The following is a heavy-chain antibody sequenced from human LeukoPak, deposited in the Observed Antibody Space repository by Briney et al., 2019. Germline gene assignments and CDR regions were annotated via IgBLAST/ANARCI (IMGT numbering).Heavy chain of an antibody. CDR1: GFTFSSYA. J-gene: IGHJ6*02. V-gene: IGHV3-23*01. CDR2: ISGSGGST. Sequence: GGSLRLSCAASGFTFSSYAISWVRQAPGKGLEWVSAISGSGGSTYYADSVKGRFTISRDNSKNTLYLQMNSLRAEDTAVYYCARDDLEDCSSTSCYSYYYYGMDVWGQGTTVTVSS. CDR3: ARDDLEDCSSTSCYSYYYYGMDV. D-gene: IGHD2-2*01.